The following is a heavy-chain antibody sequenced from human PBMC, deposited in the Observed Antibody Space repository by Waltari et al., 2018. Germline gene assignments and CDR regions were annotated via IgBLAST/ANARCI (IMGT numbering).Heavy chain of an antibody. V-gene: IGHV4-34*01. D-gene: IGHD2-15*01. J-gene: IGHJ4*02. CDR3: ARGLRSRSGDH. CDR1: GGSLSHNY. CDR2: ISHSGNT. Sequence: QVQLQQWGTGLLKPSETLSLTCGVYGGSLSHNYWSWIRQSPGKGLEWIGEISHSGNTNYMSSLKSRVTISLDTSMNQFSLKLNSVTAADTAVYYCARGLRSRSGDHWGQGTLVTVSS.